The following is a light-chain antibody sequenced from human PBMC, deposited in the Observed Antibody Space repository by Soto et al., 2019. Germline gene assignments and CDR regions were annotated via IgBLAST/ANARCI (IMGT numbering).Light chain of an antibody. CDR3: QQYGSSLTWT. Sequence: EIVLTQSPGTLSLSPGERATLSCRASQSVSSSYLAWYQQKPGQAPRLLIYGASSRATGIPDRFSGSGSGTDFTLTISRLEPEDFAVYYCQQYGSSLTWTFGQETKVE. J-gene: IGKJ1*01. V-gene: IGKV3-20*01. CDR2: GAS. CDR1: QSVSSSY.